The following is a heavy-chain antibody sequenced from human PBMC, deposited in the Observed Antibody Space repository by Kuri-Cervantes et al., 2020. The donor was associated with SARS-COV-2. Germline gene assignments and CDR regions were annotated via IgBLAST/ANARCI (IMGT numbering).Heavy chain of an antibody. J-gene: IGHJ4*02. D-gene: IGHD2-15*01. CDR3: ARGSWQDPLY. V-gene: IGHV1-3*01. CDR1: GYTFTSYD. Sequence: ASVKVSCKASGYTFTSYDINWVRQATGQGLEWMGWIDAGDTKYSQKFQGRFTMTRDTSASTAYMELSSLRSEDTAVYYCARGSWQDPLYWGQGTLVTVSS. CDR2: IDAGDT.